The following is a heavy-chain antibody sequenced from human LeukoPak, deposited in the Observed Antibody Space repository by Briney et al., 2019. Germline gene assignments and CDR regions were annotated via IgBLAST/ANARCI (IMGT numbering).Heavy chain of an antibody. CDR1: GFTFSNYA. CDR3: GSTIFGVVIDLDSGYY. Sequence: PGRSLRLSCASSGFTFSNYAMHWVRQAPGKGLEWVAVISYDGSKQDYVDPVKGRFTISRDNSKNTLYPQMNSLRAEDTAVYYCGSTIFGVVIDLDSGYYWGQGTLVTVSS. V-gene: IGHV3-30*04. J-gene: IGHJ4*02. CDR2: ISYDGSKQ. D-gene: IGHD3-3*01.